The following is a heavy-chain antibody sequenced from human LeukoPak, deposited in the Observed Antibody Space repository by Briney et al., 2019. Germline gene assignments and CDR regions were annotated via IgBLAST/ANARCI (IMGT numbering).Heavy chain of an antibody. V-gene: IGHV1-2*02. CDR2: INPNSGGT. CDR3: ARDPVVAATNAFDI. Sequence: ASVKVSCKASGYTFTGYYVHWVRQAPGQGLEWMGWINPNSGGTNYAQKFQGRVTMTRDTSISTAYMELSRLRSDDTAVYYCARDPVVAATNAFDIWGQGTMVTVSS. J-gene: IGHJ3*02. CDR1: GYTFTGYY. D-gene: IGHD2-15*01.